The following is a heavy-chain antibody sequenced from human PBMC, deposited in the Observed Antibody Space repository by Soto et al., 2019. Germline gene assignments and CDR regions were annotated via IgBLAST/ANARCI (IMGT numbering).Heavy chain of an antibody. V-gene: IGHV4-39*01. J-gene: IGHJ5*02. CDR3: ARHGKSTRLRRPLDP. CDR1: GDSVSSRRYY. D-gene: IGHD2-2*01. Sequence: PSWTPSIGSAASGDSVSSRRYYWGWIRQPPGKGLEWIGSIYYSGSTYYNPSLKSRVTISVDTSKNQFSLKLSSVTAADTAVYYCARHGKSTRLRRPLDPWGERPHVTLS. CDR2: IYYSGST.